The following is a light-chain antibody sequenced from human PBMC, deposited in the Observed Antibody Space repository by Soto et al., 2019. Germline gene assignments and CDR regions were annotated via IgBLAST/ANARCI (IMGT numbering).Light chain of an antibody. J-gene: IGKJ1*01. Sequence: PGERATLSCRASQSVTTYLAWYQQKPGQAPRLLIYGASTRATGIPARFSGSGSGTDFTLTISSLQSEDFAVYYCQQYNNWPPWTFGQGTKVDIK. CDR2: GAS. CDR1: QSVTTY. V-gene: IGKV3-15*01. CDR3: QQYNNWPPWT.